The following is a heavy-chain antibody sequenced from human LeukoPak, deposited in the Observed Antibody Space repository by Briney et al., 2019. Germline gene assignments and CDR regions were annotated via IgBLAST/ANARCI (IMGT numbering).Heavy chain of an antibody. J-gene: IGHJ4*02. CDR1: GGSISSYY. D-gene: IGHD3-22*01. Sequence: SETLSLTCTVSGGSISSYYWSWIRKPPGKGLEWIGYIYYSGSTNYNPSLKSRVTISVDTSKNQFSLKLSSVTAADTAVYYCARTPSLGYYDYWGQGTLVTVSS. V-gene: IGHV4-59*01. CDR3: ARTPSLGYYDY. CDR2: IYYSGST.